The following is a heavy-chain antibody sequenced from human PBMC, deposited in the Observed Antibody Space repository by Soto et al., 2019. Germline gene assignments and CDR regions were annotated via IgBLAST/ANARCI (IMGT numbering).Heavy chain of an antibody. CDR1: GFTFTNFG. D-gene: IGHD3-10*01. V-gene: IGHV3-21*04. CDR3: AREDSIIIPAVADV. Sequence: GGSLRLSCEVPGFTFTNFGINWVRQAPGKGLEWVSSVSKSDYTYYSESVKGRFTISRDNAKNSVSLQMNNLRAEDTAVYYCAREDSIIIPAVADVWGQGTQVTVS. CDR2: VSKSDYT. J-gene: IGHJ4*02.